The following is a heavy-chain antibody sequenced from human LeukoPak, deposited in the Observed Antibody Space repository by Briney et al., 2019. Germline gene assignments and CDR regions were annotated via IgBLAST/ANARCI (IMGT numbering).Heavy chain of an antibody. D-gene: IGHD3-10*01. Sequence: GGSLRLSCAASGFTFSNYAISWVRQAPGEGLEWVSAISGGGGSTYYADSVKGRFTISRDNSKNTLHLQVNSLRAEDTAVYYCAKMDFGSGSYYVLNSPDYWGQGTLVTVSS. CDR3: AKMDFGSGSYYVLNSPDY. V-gene: IGHV3-23*01. CDR1: GFTFSNYA. CDR2: ISGGGGST. J-gene: IGHJ4*02.